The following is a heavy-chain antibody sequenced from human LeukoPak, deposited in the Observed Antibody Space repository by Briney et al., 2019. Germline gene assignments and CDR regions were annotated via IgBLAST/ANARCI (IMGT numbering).Heavy chain of an antibody. V-gene: IGHV1-18*01. CDR3: ARGLGVVTAQSEQPKPRYFDL. CDR1: GYTFISYG. D-gene: IGHD2-21*02. CDR2: ISGYNGNT. J-gene: IGHJ2*01. Sequence: ASVKASCKASGYTFISYGISWVRQAPGQGLEWMGWISGYNGNTNYAQNLQGRVTMTTDTSTSTAYMEQRSLRSDDTAVYYCARGLGVVTAQSEQPKPRYFDLWGRGTQVTVSS.